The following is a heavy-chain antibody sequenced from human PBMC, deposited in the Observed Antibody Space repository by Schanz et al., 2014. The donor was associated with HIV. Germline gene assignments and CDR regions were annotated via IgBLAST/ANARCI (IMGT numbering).Heavy chain of an antibody. J-gene: IGHJ6*02. CDR1: GFTFSTYG. V-gene: IGHV3-30*03. CDR3: ARVANWDYYGMDV. CDR2: ISYDGSNK. D-gene: IGHD3-16*01. Sequence: QVQLVESGGGVVQPGRSLRLSCAASGFTFSTYGMHWVRQAPGKGLEWVAFISYDGSNKYYAYSVKGRFTISRDNSKNTLYLQMNSLRAEDTAVYYCARVANWDYYGMDVWGRGTTVIVSS.